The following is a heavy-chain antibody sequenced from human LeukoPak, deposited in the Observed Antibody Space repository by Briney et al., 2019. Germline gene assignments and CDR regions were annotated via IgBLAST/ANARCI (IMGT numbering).Heavy chain of an antibody. J-gene: IGHJ5*02. V-gene: IGHV4-4*07. Sequence: PSETLSLTCTVSGGSISDYYWSWIRQPPGKGLEWIGRIYTTGSTNFNPSLKSRVTMSVDTTKNQFSQPLSTVTAADTAPYYYARIQSCRHNTCDPWGEGTLVTVSS. CDR3: ARIQSCRHNTCDP. CDR1: GGSISDYY. D-gene: IGHD2-15*01. CDR2: IYTTGST.